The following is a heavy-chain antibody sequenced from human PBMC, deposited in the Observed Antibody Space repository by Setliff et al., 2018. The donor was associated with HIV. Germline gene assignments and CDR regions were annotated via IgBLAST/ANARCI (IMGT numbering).Heavy chain of an antibody. CDR2: ISGSGGST. V-gene: IGHV3-23*01. Sequence: GESLKISCAASGFTFSSYAMSWVRQAPGKGLERVSAISGSGGSTYYADSVKGRFTIPRDNSKNTLYLQMNSLRAEDTAVYYCAKAALYTAMVPADYWGQGTLVTSPQ. J-gene: IGHJ4*02. D-gene: IGHD5-18*01. CDR3: AKAALYTAMVPADY. CDR1: GFTFSSYA.